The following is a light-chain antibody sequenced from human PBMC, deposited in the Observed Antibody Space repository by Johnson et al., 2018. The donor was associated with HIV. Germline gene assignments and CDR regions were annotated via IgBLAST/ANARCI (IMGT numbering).Light chain of an antibody. J-gene: IGLJ1*01. CDR2: ENN. V-gene: IGLV1-51*02. Sequence: QSVLTQPPSVSAAPGQKVTISCSGSSSNIGNNYVSWYQQLPGTAPKLLIYENNKRPSGIPYRFSASKSGTSATMDITGLQTGDEADYYCGTWDSSLGAHYVFGTGTKVTVL. CDR1: SSNIGNNY. CDR3: GTWDSSLGAHYV.